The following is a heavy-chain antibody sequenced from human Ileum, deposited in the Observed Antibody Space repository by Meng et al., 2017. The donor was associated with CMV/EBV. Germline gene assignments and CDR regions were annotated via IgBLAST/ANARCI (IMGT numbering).Heavy chain of an antibody. Sequence: QVQPVQSGAEVKKPGASVKVSCRASGYTLITFGITWVRQAPGQGLEWMGWITPYNGKTDYTQRLQDRVTMTTDTSTNTVYMELRSLRSDDTAVYYCAREDYSAYAATWGQGTLVTVSS. D-gene: IGHD2-21*01. CDR2: ITPYNGKT. CDR1: GYTLITFG. V-gene: IGHV1-18*01. J-gene: IGHJ5*02. CDR3: AREDYSAYAAT.